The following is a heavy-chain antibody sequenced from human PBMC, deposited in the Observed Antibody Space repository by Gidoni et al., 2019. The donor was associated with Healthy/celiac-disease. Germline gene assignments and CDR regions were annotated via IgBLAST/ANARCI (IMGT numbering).Heavy chain of an antibody. D-gene: IGHD3-3*01. Sequence: SSYGMHWVRQAPGKGLEWVAVIWYDGSNKYYEDSVKGRFTISRDNSKNTLYLQMNSLRAEDTAVYYCARDYVGTICGVISNPTPSGMDVWGQGTTVTVSS. CDR3: ARDYVGTICGVISNPTPSGMDV. V-gene: IGHV3-33*01. CDR2: IWYDGSNK. J-gene: IGHJ6*02. CDR1: SSYG.